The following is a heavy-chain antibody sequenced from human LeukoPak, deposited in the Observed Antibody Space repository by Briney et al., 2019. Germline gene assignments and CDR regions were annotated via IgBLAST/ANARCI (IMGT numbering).Heavy chain of an antibody. J-gene: IGHJ3*02. Sequence: SQTLSLTCTVSGGSISRYYWSWIRQPPGKGLEWIGYIYYSGSTNYNPSLKSRVTISVDTSKNQFSLKLSSVTAADTAVYYCARAVGDDDAFDIWGQGTMVTVSS. CDR1: GGSISRYY. D-gene: IGHD2-21*02. CDR2: IYYSGST. V-gene: IGHV4-59*01. CDR3: ARAVGDDDAFDI.